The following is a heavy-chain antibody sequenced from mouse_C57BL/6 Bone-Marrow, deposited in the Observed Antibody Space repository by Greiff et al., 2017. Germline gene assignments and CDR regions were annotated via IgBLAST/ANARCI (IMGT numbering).Heavy chain of an antibody. CDR2: IWGVGST. Sequence: QVQLQQSGPGLVAPSQRLSITCTVSGFSLTSYGVDWVRQSPGKGLEWLGVIWGVGSTNYNSALKSRLSISKDNSKSQVFLKMNSLQTDDTAMYYCASSYYGSSSWFAYWGQGTLVTVSA. J-gene: IGHJ3*01. D-gene: IGHD1-1*01. CDR1: GFSLTSYG. V-gene: IGHV2-6*01. CDR3: ASSYYGSSSWFAY.